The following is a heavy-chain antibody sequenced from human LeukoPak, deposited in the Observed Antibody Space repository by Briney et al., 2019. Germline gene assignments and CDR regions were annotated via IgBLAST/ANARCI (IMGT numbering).Heavy chain of an antibody. CDR1: GYTFTSYG. J-gene: IGHJ4*02. V-gene: IGHV1-18*01. D-gene: IGHD3-9*01. Sequence: ASVKVSCKASGYTFTSYGISWVRQAPGQGLEWMGWISAYNGNTNYAQKLQGRVTMTTDTSTSTAYMELRSLRSDDTAVYYCARDRDNYDISTGLDYWGQGTLVTVSS. CDR3: ARDRDNYDISTGLDY. CDR2: ISAYNGNT.